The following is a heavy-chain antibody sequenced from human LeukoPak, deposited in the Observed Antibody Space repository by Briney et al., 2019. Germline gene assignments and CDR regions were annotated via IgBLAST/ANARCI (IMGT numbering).Heavy chain of an antibody. J-gene: IGHJ4*02. CDR1: GFTFSSYA. CDR3: ARDGTVTYYFDY. D-gene: IGHD4-17*01. V-gene: IGHV3-30-3*01. CDR2: ISYDGSNK. Sequence: GGSLRLSCAASGFTFSSYAMHWVRQAPGKGLEWVAVISYDGSNKYYTDSVKGRFTISRDNSKNTLYLQMNSLRAEDTAVYYCARDGTVTYYFDYWGQGTLVTVSS.